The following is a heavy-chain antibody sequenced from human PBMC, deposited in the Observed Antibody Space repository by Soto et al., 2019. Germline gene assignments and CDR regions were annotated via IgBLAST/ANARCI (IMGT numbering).Heavy chain of an antibody. CDR1: GGSITSGTSY. J-gene: IGHJ6*04. V-gene: IGHV4-31*11. CDR2: MNYRWIT. D-gene: IGHD3-9*01. CDR3: ARDGLPGGDVFYF. Sequence: SETLSLTCAVSGGSITSGTSYRSWVRQHPGKGLEWIGYMNYRWITYYNPSLKSRATISKNTSKNQFSLRLTSVAAAGTAGDYCARDGLPGGDVFYFGGKGKMAPVFS.